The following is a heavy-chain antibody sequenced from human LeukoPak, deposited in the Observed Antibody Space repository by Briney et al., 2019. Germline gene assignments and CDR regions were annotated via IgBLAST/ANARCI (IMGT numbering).Heavy chain of an antibody. Sequence: ASVKVSCKASGYTFTGYYMHWVRQAPGQGLEWMGWINPNSGGTNYAQKFQGRVTMTRDTSISTAYMELSRLRSDDTAVYYCARGSGYSSGWWENPFDYWGQGTLVTVSS. CDR3: ARGSGYSSGWWENPFDY. J-gene: IGHJ4*02. V-gene: IGHV1-2*02. CDR1: GYTFTGYY. CDR2: INPNSGGT. D-gene: IGHD6-19*01.